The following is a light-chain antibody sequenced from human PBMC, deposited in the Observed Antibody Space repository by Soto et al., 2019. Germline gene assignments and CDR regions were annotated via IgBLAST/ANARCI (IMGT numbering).Light chain of an antibody. Sequence: DIQMTQSPSTLSASVGDRVTITCRASHSISSWLAWYQQKPGKAPKLLIYKASSLESGVPSRFSGSGSGTEFTLTISSLQPDDFARYYCQQYNSYPWTFGQGTKVEIK. J-gene: IGKJ1*01. CDR1: HSISSW. CDR2: KAS. CDR3: QQYNSYPWT. V-gene: IGKV1-5*03.